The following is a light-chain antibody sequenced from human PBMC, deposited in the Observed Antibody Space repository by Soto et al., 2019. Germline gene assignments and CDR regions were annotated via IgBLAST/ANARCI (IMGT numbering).Light chain of an antibody. J-gene: IGLJ2*01. CDR1: SSNIGAGYD. CDR2: GNS. V-gene: IGLV1-40*01. CDR3: QSYDSSLFG. Sequence: QSVLTQPPSVSGAPGQRVTISCTGSSSNIGAGYDVHWYQQLPGTAPKLLIYGNSNRPSGVPDRFSGSKSGTSASLAITGLQAEYEADYYCQSYDSSLFGFGGGTKLTVL.